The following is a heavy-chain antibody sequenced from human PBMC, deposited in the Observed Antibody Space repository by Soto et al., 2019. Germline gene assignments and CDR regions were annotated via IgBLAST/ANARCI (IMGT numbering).Heavy chain of an antibody. Sequence: QVQLQESGPGLVKPSETLSLTCTVSGGSISSYYWSWIRQPPGKGLEWIGYIYYSGSTNYNPSLKSRVTISVDTSKNQVSLKLFSVTAADAAIYYCVSAAKWELLFDYWGHGTLLTVSS. V-gene: IGHV4-59*08. CDR2: IYYSGST. D-gene: IGHD1-26*01. CDR1: GGSISSYY. J-gene: IGHJ4*01. CDR3: VSAAKWELLFDY.